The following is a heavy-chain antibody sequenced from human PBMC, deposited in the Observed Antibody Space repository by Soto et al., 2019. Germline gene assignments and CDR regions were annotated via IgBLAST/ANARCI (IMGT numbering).Heavy chain of an antibody. CDR3: ARDRGYCSSTSCYGADY. D-gene: IGHD2-2*01. V-gene: IGHV6-1*01. CDR2: TYYRSKWYN. CDR1: GDNVSNSMTG. Sequence: QTHSLTCAISGDNVSNSMTGWNWIRQSPSRGLEWLGRTYYRSKWYNAYAVSVKSRITINPDTSKNQFSLQLNSVTPEDTAVYYCARDRGYCSSTSCYGADYWGQGTLVTVSP. J-gene: IGHJ4*02.